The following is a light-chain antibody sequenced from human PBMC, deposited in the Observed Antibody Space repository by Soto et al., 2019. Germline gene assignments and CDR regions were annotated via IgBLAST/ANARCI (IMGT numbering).Light chain of an antibody. Sequence: SPGERATLSCRASQSVRSNLAWYQRKPGQAPRLLIYEASTRATGIPARFSGSGSGTEFTLTISSLQSEDFAVYHCQQYNNWPPFTFGPGTKVDIK. V-gene: IGKV3-15*01. CDR2: EAS. CDR3: QQYNNWPPFT. J-gene: IGKJ3*01. CDR1: QSVRSN.